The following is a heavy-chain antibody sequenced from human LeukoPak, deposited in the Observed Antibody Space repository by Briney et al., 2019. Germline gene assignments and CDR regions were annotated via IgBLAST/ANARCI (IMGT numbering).Heavy chain of an antibody. CDR2: ISDSGTYV. D-gene: IGHD2-2*01. CDR3: ANHLACGSTSCPPFDS. CDR1: GFSFRTYS. Sequence: GGSLRLSCAASGFSFRTYSMNWVRQAPGKGLEWVSSISDSGTYVYYADSVKGRFTISRDNAKNSLYLQMNRLRVEDTAVYYCANHLACGSTSCPPFDSWGQGTLVTVSS. J-gene: IGHJ4*02. V-gene: IGHV3-21*01.